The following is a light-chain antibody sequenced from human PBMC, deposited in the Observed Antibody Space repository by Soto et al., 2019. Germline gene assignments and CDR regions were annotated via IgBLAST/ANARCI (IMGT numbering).Light chain of an antibody. CDR1: QSVSSY. J-gene: IGKJ2*01. CDR2: DAS. Sequence: DTVLTQSPATLSSSPGERATLSCRASQSVSSYLAWYQHKPGQAPRLLIFDASNRATGTPARFSGSGSGTDFTLTISSLQSEDVAVYYCQQYDNWPPYTFGQGTKVDIK. CDR3: QQYDNWPPYT. V-gene: IGKV3-11*01.